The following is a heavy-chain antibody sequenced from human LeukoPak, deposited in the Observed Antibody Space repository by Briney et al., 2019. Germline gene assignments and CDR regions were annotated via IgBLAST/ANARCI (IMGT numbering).Heavy chain of an antibody. Sequence: GGSLRLSCAASGFTFSSYGMHWVRQAPGKGLEWVAIIWYDRSNKYYADSVKGRFTISRDNSKNTLYLQMNSLRAEDTAVYYCARDGGYSSSFYFDYWGQGTLV. D-gene: IGHD6-6*01. CDR3: ARDGGYSSSFYFDY. V-gene: IGHV3-33*01. CDR1: GFTFSSYG. J-gene: IGHJ4*02. CDR2: IWYDRSNK.